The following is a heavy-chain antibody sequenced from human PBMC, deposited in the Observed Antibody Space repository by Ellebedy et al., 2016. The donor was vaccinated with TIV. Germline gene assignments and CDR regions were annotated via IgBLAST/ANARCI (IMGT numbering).Heavy chain of an antibody. D-gene: IGHD3-10*01. CDR3: ARRFGEFFDY. Sequence: PGGSLRLSCAASGFTFSSYSMNWVRQAPGEGLEWVSSISSSSTYMYYGDPVKGRFTISRDNAKNSLYLQMDSLRAEDTAIYYCARRFGEFFDYWGQGTLVTVSS. CDR2: ISSSSTYM. J-gene: IGHJ4*02. V-gene: IGHV3-21*01. CDR1: GFTFSSYS.